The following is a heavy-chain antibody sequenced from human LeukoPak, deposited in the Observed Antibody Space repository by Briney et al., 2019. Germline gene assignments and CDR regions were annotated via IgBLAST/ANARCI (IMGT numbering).Heavy chain of an antibody. CDR3: AFSGTYGVY. D-gene: IGHD1-26*01. CDR1: GFIFSDYN. V-gene: IGHV3-48*01. CDR2: ISSSSTTI. Sequence: GGPLRLSCVASGFIFSDYNMNWVRQAPGRGLEWGSYISSSSTTIYYAASVKGRFTISRDNAKKSVYLQMNSLRAEDTAVFYCAFSGTYGVYWGQGTLVTVSS. J-gene: IGHJ4*02.